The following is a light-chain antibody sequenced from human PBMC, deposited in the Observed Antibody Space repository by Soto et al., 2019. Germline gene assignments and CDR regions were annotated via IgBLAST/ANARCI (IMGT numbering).Light chain of an antibody. CDR1: QSISSY. CDR3: QQRSNWPIT. V-gene: IGKV3-11*01. Sequence: EIVLTHSPATLSLSPGETATLSCRASQSISSYLAWYQQKPGQAPRLLIYDASNRATGIPARFGGSGSGTDFTLTITSLEPEDFAVYYCQQRSNWPITFGQGTRLEIK. CDR2: DAS. J-gene: IGKJ5*01.